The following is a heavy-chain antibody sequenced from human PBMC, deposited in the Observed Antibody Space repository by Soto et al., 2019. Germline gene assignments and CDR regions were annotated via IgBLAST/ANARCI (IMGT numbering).Heavy chain of an antibody. CDR2: ISYDGNNK. CDR1: GFTFSSYA. CDR3: VRDGPHIKILGYGDY. Sequence: GGSLRLSCAASGFTFSSYAMHWVRQAPGKGLEWVAHISYDGNNKYYADSVKGRFTISRDNFKNTLYLQMSSLRTDDTAVYYCVRDGPHIKILGYGDYWGQGNLVTASS. V-gene: IGHV3-30-3*01. D-gene: IGHD3-3*01. J-gene: IGHJ4*02.